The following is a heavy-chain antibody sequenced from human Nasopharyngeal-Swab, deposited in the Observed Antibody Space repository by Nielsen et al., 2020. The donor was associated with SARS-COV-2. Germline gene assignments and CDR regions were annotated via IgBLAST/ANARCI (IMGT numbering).Heavy chain of an antibody. D-gene: IGHD3-10*01. CDR1: GFTFSSYA. CDR2: ISGSGGST. V-gene: IGHV3-23*01. Sequence: GESLKISGAASGFTFSSYAMSWVRQAPGKGLEWVSAISGSGGSTYYADSVKGRFTISRDNSKNTLYLQMNSLRAEDTAVYYCAKGLGVRGVIGQYYFDYWGQGTLVTVSS. J-gene: IGHJ4*02. CDR3: AKGLGVRGVIGQYYFDY.